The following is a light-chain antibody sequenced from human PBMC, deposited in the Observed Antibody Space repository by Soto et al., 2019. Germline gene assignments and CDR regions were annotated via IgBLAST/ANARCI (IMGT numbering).Light chain of an antibody. CDR2: GNS. CDR1: SSNIAAGYD. V-gene: IGLV1-40*01. J-gene: IGLJ2*01. CDR3: QSYDSSLSAVV. Sequence: QLVLTQPPSVYGAPGQRVTIYCTGSSSNIAAGYDVHWYQQLPGTAPKLLIYGNSNRPSGVPDRFSGSKSGTSASLAITGLQAEDEADYYCQSYDSSLSAVVFGGGTKVTVL.